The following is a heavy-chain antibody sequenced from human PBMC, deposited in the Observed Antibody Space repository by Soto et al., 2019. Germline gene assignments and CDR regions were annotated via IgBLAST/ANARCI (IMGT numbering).Heavy chain of an antibody. CDR3: AIWNYGFDY. D-gene: IGHD1-7*01. CDR2: ISVSGANS. CDR1: GITFSTYA. V-gene: IGHV3-23*01. J-gene: IGHJ4*02. Sequence: GGSLRLSCVTSGITFSTYAMSWVRQAPGEGPECVSEISVSGANSYYADSVMGRFTISRDNSKSTLYLQMNSLRVEDTALYYCAIWNYGFDYWGRGTVVTVSS.